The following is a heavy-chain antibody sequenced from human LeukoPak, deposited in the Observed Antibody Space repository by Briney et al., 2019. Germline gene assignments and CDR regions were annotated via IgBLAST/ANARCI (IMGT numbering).Heavy chain of an antibody. CDR3: ARGGIGGTFDY. Sequence: GGSLRLSFAASGFSFSTYWMSWVRQAPGKGLEWVANINEDGSEKYYVDSVKGRFTFSRDNAKNSLYLQMNSLRAEDTAVYYCARGGIGGTFDYWGQGTLVTVSS. J-gene: IGHJ4*02. V-gene: IGHV3-7*01. CDR2: INEDGSEK. CDR1: GFSFSTYW. D-gene: IGHD1-1*01.